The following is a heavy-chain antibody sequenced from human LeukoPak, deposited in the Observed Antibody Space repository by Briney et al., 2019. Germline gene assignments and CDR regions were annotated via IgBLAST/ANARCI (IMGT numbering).Heavy chain of an antibody. D-gene: IGHD3-3*01. J-gene: IGHJ4*02. CDR2: IYYSGST. CDR1: GGSISSGDYY. Sequence: SETLSLTCTVSGGSISSGDYYWSWIRQPPGRGLEWIGYIYYSGSTYYNPSLKSRVTISVVTSKNQFSLKLSYVTATDRAVYYCARDTYDAGDYWGQGTLVTVSS. CDR3: ARDTYDAGDY. V-gene: IGHV4-30-4*01.